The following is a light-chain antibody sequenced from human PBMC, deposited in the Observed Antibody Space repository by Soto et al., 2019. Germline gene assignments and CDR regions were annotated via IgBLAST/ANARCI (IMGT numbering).Light chain of an antibody. CDR2: GAS. V-gene: IGKV3-15*01. CDR1: QSISSK. J-gene: IGKJ5*01. CDR3: QQDNNWPPIT. Sequence: EIVMTQSPATLSVSPGERATLSCSASQSISSKLAWYQQKPGQAPRLLIYGASTRATGIQARFSGSGSGTEFTLTISSLQSEDFAVYYCQQDNNWPPITFGQGTRLESK.